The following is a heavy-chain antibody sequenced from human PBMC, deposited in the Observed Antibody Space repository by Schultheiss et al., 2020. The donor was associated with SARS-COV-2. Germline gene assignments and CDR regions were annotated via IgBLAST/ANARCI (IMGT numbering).Heavy chain of an antibody. CDR2: ISGSGGST. CDR1: GFTFSSYS. D-gene: IGHD6-19*01. Sequence: GGSLRLSCTASGFTFSSYSMTWVRQAPGKGLEWVSAISGSGGSTYYADSVKGRFTISRDNSKNTLYLQMNSLRAEDTAVYYCASGAVADGYYYYGMDVWGQGTTVTVSS. V-gene: IGHV3-23*01. CDR3: ASGAVADGYYYYGMDV. J-gene: IGHJ6*02.